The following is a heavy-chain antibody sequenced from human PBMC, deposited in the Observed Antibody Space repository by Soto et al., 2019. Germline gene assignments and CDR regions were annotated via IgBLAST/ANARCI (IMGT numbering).Heavy chain of an antibody. J-gene: IGHJ4*02. CDR1: GFTFSSYA. V-gene: IGHV3-30-3*01. D-gene: IGHD5-18*01. CDR3: ARDVRDTAMPRGPFDY. CDR2: ISYDGSNK. Sequence: QVQLVESGGGVVQPGRSLRLSCAASGFTFSSYAMHWVRQAPGKGLEWVAVISYDGSNKYYADSVKGRFTISRDNSKNTLYLQMNCLRAEDTAVYYCARDVRDTAMPRGPFDYWGQGTLVTVSS.